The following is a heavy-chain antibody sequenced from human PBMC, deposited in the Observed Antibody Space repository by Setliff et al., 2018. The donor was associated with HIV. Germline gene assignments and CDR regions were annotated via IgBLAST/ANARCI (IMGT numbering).Heavy chain of an antibody. D-gene: IGHD2-8*01. V-gene: IGHV1-2*02. CDR1: GYTFTAYY. CDR3: ATKVYCTNGVCLDAFDI. Sequence: ASVKVSCKASGYTFTAYYMHWVRQAPGQGLEWMGGFDPELGETFFAQRFQGRITMTRDTSISTAYMELSRLRSDDTAVYYCATKVYCTNGVCLDAFDIWGQGTMVTVSS. J-gene: IGHJ3*02. CDR2: FDPELGET.